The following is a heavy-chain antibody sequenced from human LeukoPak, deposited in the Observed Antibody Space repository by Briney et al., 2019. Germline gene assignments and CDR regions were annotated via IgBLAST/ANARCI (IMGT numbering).Heavy chain of an antibody. CDR3: AKGPGRGLWGTGTTLDY. Sequence: GGSLRLSCAASGFAFSSYAMSWVRQAPGKGLEWVSAISGSGGSTYYADSVKGRFTISRDNSKNTLYLQMNSLRAEDTAVYYCAKGPGRGLWGTGTTLDYWGQGTLVTVSS. CDR1: GFAFSSYA. D-gene: IGHD1-7*01. CDR2: ISGSGGST. V-gene: IGHV3-23*01. J-gene: IGHJ4*02.